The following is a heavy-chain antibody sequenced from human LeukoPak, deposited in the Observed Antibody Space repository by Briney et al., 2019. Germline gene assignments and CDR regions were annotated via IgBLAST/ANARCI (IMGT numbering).Heavy chain of an antibody. Sequence: SETLSLTCAVPGGSISNSDWWSWVRQPPGKGLEWIGEIYHTGSTNYNPSLKSRVTISVDKSKNQFSLNLSSVTAADTAVYYCARRIQLWPYYFDYWGQGTLVTVSS. CDR3: ARRIQLWPYYFDY. CDR1: GGSISNSDW. V-gene: IGHV4-4*02. CDR2: IYHTGST. J-gene: IGHJ4*02. D-gene: IGHD5-18*01.